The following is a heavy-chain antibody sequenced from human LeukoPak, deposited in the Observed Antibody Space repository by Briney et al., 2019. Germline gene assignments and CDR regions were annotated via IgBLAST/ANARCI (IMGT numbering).Heavy chain of an antibody. CDR1: GASVSSASY. V-gene: IGHV4-61*01. CDR2: IRYSGHT. J-gene: IGHJ5*02. Sequence: SETLSLTCTVSGASVSSASYWTWIRQSPGKGLEWIAYIRYSGHTNYNPSLDTRVTISLDASKNQLSLRLYSVTAADTAMYYCARYNWNTWFDPWGQGALVTVSS. CDR3: ARYNWNTWFDP. D-gene: IGHD1-1*01.